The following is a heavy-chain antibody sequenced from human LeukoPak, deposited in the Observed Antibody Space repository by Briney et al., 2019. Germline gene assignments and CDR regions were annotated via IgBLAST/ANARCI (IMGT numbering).Heavy chain of an antibody. CDR1: GYTLTELS. D-gene: IGHD4-17*01. CDR2: FDPEDGET. J-gene: IGHJ4*02. CDR3: ATVSKTVTTTWLYYFDY. Sequence: GASVKVSCKVSGYTLTELSMHWVRQAPGKGLEWMGGFDPEDGETIYAQKFQGRVTMTEDTSTDTAYMELSSLRSEGTAVYYCATVSKTVTTTWLYYFDYWGQGTLVTVSS. V-gene: IGHV1-24*01.